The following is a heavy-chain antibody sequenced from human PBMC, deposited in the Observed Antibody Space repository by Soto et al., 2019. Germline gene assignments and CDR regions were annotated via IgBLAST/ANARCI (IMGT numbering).Heavy chain of an antibody. Sequence: EVQLVESGGGLVQPGGSLRLSCVASGFTFRNYRMSWVRLAPGKGLEWVASIQLGGSFIEHADSVKGRFTISRDDAENSLYLDMNSLRVEDTALYYCARWRGAQSEFEYWGQGTRVTVSS. J-gene: IGHJ4*02. D-gene: IGHD3-3*01. V-gene: IGHV3-7*01. CDR2: IQLGGSFI. CDR3: ARWRGAQSEFEY. CDR1: GFTFRNYR.